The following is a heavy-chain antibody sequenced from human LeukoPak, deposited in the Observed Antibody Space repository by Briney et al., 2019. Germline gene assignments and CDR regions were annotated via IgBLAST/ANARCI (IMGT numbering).Heavy chain of an antibody. D-gene: IGHD5-12*01. CDR1: GFTFSSYW. CDR2: IKQDGSEK. J-gene: IGHJ4*02. Sequence: GGSLRLSCAASGFTFSSYWMSWVRQAPGKGPEWVANIKQDGSEKYYVDSVKGRFTISRDNAKNSLYLQMNSLRAEDTAVYYCARDGGLRSSTFDYWGQGTLVTVSS. V-gene: IGHV3-7*01. CDR3: ARDGGLRSSTFDY.